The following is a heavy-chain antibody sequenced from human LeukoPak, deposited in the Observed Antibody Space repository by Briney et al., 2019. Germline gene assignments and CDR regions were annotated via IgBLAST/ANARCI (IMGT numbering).Heavy chain of an antibody. CDR2: IKTNSGGT. CDR1: GYTFTDYY. CDR3: ARGYCSGGSCTIFDY. V-gene: IGHV1-2*02. Sequence: ASVKVSCKASGYTFTDYYLHWVRQAPGQGLEWMGRIKTNSGGTNYAQKFQDRVTMTRDTSISTAYMELSRLRSDDTAVYYCARGYCSGGSCTIFDYWGQGTLVTVSS. D-gene: IGHD2-15*01. J-gene: IGHJ4*02.